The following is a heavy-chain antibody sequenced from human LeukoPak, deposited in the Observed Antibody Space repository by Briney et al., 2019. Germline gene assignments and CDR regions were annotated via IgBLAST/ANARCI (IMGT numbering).Heavy chain of an antibody. V-gene: IGHV3-23*01. CDR2: ISGGGDA. CDR1: GFPFNRFA. CDR3: AKEGITGADS. Sequence: GGSLTLSCTASGFPFNRFAMSWVRQAPGQGLAWVSAISGGGDAHYADSVKGRFTISRDNSKNTLFLHMNNLTADDTALYYCAKEGITGADSWGQGTLVTVSS. J-gene: IGHJ4*02.